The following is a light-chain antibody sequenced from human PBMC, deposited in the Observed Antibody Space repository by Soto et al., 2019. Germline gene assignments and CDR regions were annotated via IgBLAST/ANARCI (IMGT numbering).Light chain of an antibody. CDR3: QSYDSSWDVV. CDR1: SSNIGAGYD. CDR2: GNS. Sequence: QLVLTQLPSVSGAPGQRVTISCTGSSSNIGAGYDVHWYQQLPGTAPKLLIYGNSNRPSGVPDRFSGSKSGTSASLAITGLQAEDEADYYCQSYDSSWDVVFGGGTKVTVL. J-gene: IGLJ2*01. V-gene: IGLV1-40*01.